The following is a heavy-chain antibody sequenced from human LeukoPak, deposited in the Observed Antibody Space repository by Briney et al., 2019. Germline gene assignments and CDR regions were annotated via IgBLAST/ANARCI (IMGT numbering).Heavy chain of an antibody. CDR1: GYTLTELS. CDR2: FDPEDGET. V-gene: IGHV1-24*01. CDR3: ATSSGSYYGGSFDY. D-gene: IGHD1-26*01. J-gene: IGHJ4*02. Sequence: ASVKVSCKVSGYTLTELSMHWVRQAPGKGLEWMGGFDPEDGETFYAQKFQGRVTMTEDTSTDTAYMELSSLRSEDTAVYYCATSSGSYYGGSFDYWGQGTLVTVSS.